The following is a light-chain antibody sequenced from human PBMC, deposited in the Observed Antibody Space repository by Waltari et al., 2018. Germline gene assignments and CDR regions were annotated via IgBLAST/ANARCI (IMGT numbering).Light chain of an antibody. Sequence: QSALTQPASVSGSPGQSITISCTGTTSDVGGYNSVSWYQQHPGKAPKLMIHNVSNPASGVSKRVSGSKAGNTACLTISGLQAEDEAVYDCSSYTSTNTFGLFGGGTKLTVL. CDR1: TSDVGGYNS. CDR2: NVS. CDR3: SSYTSTNTFGL. J-gene: IGLJ3*02. V-gene: IGLV2-14*03.